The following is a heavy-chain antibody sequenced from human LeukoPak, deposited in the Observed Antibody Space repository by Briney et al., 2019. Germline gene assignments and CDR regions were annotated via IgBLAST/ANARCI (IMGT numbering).Heavy chain of an antibody. J-gene: IGHJ4*02. V-gene: IGHV4-59*01. D-gene: IGHD3-10*01. CDR2: IYYSGST. Sequence: SETLSLTCTVSGGSISSYYWSWIRQPPGKGLEWIGYIYYSGSTNYNPSLKSRVTISVDTSKNQFSLKLSSVTAADTAVYYCARGLVRGVIKDRGQGTLVTVSS. CDR3: ARGLVRGVIKD. CDR1: GGSISSYY.